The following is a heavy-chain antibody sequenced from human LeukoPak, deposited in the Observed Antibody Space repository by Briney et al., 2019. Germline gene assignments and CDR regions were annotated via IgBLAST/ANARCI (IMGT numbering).Heavy chain of an antibody. CDR3: AIRYGSGSSYFDY. Sequence: SVKVSCKASGGTFSSYTISWVRQAPGQGLEWMGRIIPILGIANYAQKFQGRVTITADKSTSTAYMELSSLRSEDTAVYHCAIRYGSGSSYFDYWGQGTLVTVSS. D-gene: IGHD3-10*01. CDR2: IIPILGIA. J-gene: IGHJ4*02. V-gene: IGHV1-69*02. CDR1: GGTFSSYT.